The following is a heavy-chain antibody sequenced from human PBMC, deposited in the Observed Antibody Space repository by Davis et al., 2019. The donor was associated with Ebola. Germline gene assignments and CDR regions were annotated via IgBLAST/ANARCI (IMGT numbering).Heavy chain of an antibody. V-gene: IGHV3-7*01. CDR1: GFSLSDYW. CDR2: INQDGSEK. J-gene: IGHJ4*02. CDR3: ARVGYYYDSSGYYAYFDY. D-gene: IGHD3-22*01. Sequence: GGSLRLSCGVSGFSLSDYWMTWVRQAPGKGLEWVANINQDGSEKYYVDSVKGRFTISRDNSKNTLYLQMNSLRAEDTAVYYCARVGYYYDSSGYYAYFDYWGQGTLVTVSS.